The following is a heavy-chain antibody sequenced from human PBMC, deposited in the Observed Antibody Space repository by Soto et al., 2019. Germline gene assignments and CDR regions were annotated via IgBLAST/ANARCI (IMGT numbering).Heavy chain of an antibody. CDR3: AKDSGRRVFDI. CDR1: GFTFSDYG. J-gene: IGHJ3*02. CDR2: ISYDGSNK. V-gene: IGHV3-30*18. D-gene: IGHD2-15*01. Sequence: QVQLVESGGGVVQPGRSLGLSCAASGFTFSDYGMHWVRQAPGKGLEWVAVISYDGSNKYHADSVKDRFTISRDNSKNTLYLQMNSLRAEDTAVYYCAKDSGRRVFDIWGQGTMVTVSS.